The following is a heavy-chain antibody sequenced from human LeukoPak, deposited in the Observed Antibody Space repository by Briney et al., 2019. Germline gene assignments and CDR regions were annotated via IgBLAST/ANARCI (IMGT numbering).Heavy chain of an antibody. CDR2: MNPNSGNT. D-gene: IGHD6-19*01. Sequence: ASVKVSCKASGYTFTSYDINWVRQATGQGLEWMGWMNPNSGNTGYAQKFQGRVTMTRDMSTSTVYMELSSLRSEDTAVYYCARGGYSSGWFGPADYYYYMDVWGKGTTVTVSS. CDR3: ARGGYSSGWFGPADYYYYMDV. J-gene: IGHJ6*03. CDR1: GYTFTSYD. V-gene: IGHV1-8*02.